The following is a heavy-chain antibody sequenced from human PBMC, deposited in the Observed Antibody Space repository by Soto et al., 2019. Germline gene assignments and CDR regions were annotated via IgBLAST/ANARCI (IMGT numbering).Heavy chain of an antibody. CDR2: IYPGDSDT. CDR3: ARLYGSLTYGMDV. V-gene: IGHV5-51*01. D-gene: IGHD4-17*01. Sequence: PGKGLEWMGIIYPGDSDTRYSPSFQGQVTISADKSISTAYLQWSSLKASDTAMYYCARLYGSLTYGMDVWGQGTTVTV. J-gene: IGHJ6*02.